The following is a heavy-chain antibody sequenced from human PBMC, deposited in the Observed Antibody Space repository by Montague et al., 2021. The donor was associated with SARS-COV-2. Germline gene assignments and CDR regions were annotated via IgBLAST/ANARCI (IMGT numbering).Heavy chain of an antibody. J-gene: IGHJ3*02. CDR3: VRGGTRPEI. Sequence: PALVKPTQTLTLTCTFSGFSLSTSGVGVGWIRQPPGKALEWLIVIYWDDDKHYSPSLKSRLTITKDTSKNQVVLKMTNMDPVDTGTYYCVRGGTRPEIWGQGTMVIVSS. CDR1: GFSLSTSGVG. V-gene: IGHV2-5*04. CDR2: IYWDDDK. D-gene: IGHD1-14*01.